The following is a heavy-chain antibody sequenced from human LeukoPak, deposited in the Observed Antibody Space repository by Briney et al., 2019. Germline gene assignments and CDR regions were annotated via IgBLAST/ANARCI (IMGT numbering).Heavy chain of an antibody. J-gene: IGHJ6*03. Sequence: ASVKVSCKASGYTFTSYDINWVRQATGQGLEWMGWMNPNSGNTGYAQKFQGRVTMTRNTSISTAYMELSSLKSEDTAVYYCARVRITMCRGAPYYMDVWGKGTTVTVSS. V-gene: IGHV1-8*01. CDR1: GYTFTSYD. CDR2: MNPNSGNT. D-gene: IGHD3-10*01. CDR3: ARVRITMCRGAPYYMDV.